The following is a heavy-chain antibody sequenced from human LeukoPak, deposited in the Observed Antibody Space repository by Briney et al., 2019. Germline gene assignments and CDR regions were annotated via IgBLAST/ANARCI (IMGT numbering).Heavy chain of an antibody. V-gene: IGHV1-18*01. CDR3: ARTPIGYDFWSGYYTDGVDFDY. Sequence: GASVKVSCKASGYTFTSYGISWVRQAPGQGLEWMGWISAYNGNTNYAQKLQGRVTMTTDTSTSTAYMELRSLRSDDTAVYYCARTPIGYDFWSGYYTDGVDFDYWGQGTLVTVSS. CDR2: ISAYNGNT. D-gene: IGHD3-3*01. J-gene: IGHJ4*02. CDR1: GYTFTSYG.